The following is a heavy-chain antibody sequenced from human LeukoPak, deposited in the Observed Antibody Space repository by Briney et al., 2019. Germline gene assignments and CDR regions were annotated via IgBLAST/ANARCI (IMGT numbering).Heavy chain of an antibody. CDR2: ISGSGGST. J-gene: IGHJ1*01. CDR1: GLTFSSYA. CDR3: AKGNDGSYSEYFQH. V-gene: IGHV3-23*01. D-gene: IGHD1-26*01. Sequence: PGGSLRLSCAASGLTFSSYAMSWVRQAPGKGLEWVSAISGSGGSTYYADSVKGRFTISRDNSKNTLYLQMNSLGAEDTAVYYCAKGNDGSYSEYFQHWGQGTLVTVSS.